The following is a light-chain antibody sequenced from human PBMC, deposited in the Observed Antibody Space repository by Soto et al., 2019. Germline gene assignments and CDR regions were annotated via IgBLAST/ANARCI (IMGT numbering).Light chain of an antibody. J-gene: IGLJ1*01. CDR3: RSWDSSLSAYA. Sequence: LSLPSPVRPPSGQKCTISCSGSTYNIGGNSVSWYQQLPGTAPKVLIHDDDKRPSGIPDRFSGSKSGTSATLGITGFQTGEEADYYCRSWDSSLSAYAFATGTKVTVL. CDR2: DDD. CDR1: TYNIGGNS. V-gene: IGLV1-51*01.